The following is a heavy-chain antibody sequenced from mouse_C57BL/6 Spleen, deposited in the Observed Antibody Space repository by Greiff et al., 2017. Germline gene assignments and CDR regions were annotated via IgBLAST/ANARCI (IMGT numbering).Heavy chain of an antibody. V-gene: IGHV5-12*01. CDR3: ARRDYGSSYGGYFDV. Sequence: EVQLVESGGGLVQPGGSLKLSCAASGFTFSDYYMYWVRQTPEKRLEWVAYISNGGGSTYYPDTVKGRFTISRDNAKNTLYLQMSRLKSEDTAMYYCARRDYGSSYGGYFDVWGTGTTVTVSS. CDR1: GFTFSDYY. J-gene: IGHJ1*03. D-gene: IGHD1-1*01. CDR2: ISNGGGST.